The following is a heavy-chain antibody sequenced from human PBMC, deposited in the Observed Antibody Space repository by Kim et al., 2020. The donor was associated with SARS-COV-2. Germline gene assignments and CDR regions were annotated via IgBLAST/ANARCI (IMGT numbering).Heavy chain of an antibody. CDR2: IYSGGNT. D-gene: IGHD4-4*01. V-gene: IGHV3-53*01. Sequence: GGSLRLSCAAFGFTVRSNYMTWVRQAPGKGLEWVSTIYSGGNTYYADSVRGRFIISRDNSKNTLDLQMNSLRAEDAAVYYCATSSNSLLGYYNSGMDVWGQGTAVTVSS. CDR3: ATSSNSLLGYYNSGMDV. J-gene: IGHJ6*02. CDR1: GFTVRSNY.